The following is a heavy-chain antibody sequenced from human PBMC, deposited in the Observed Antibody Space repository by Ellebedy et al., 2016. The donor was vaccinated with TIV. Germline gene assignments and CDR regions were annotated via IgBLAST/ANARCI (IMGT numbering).Heavy chain of an antibody. CDR1: GFILSSNG. J-gene: IGHJ1*01. Sequence: GESLKIPCAAPGFILSSNGMHRVRPAPGKGLEGVAIILNDGNDNYYPDYVKGRFTLSRDNSKNPVYLQMNGLRAEDTAVYYCARELWYPASWGQGTLVTVSS. CDR2: ILNDGNDN. V-gene: IGHV3-33*05. CDR3: ARELWYPAS. D-gene: IGHD6-13*01.